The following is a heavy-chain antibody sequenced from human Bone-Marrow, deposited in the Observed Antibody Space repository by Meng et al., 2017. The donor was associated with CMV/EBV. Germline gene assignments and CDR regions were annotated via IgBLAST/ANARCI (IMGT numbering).Heavy chain of an antibody. Sequence: SETLSLTCTVSGGSVSSGSYYWSWIRQPPGKGLEWIGYIYYSGSTNYNPSLKSQVTISVDTSKNQFSLKLSSVTAADTAVYYCARLGGGYDSGIWFDPWGQGTLVTVSS. J-gene: IGHJ5*02. V-gene: IGHV4-61*01. D-gene: IGHD5-12*01. CDR3: ARLGGGYDSGIWFDP. CDR1: GGSVSSGSYY. CDR2: IYYSGST.